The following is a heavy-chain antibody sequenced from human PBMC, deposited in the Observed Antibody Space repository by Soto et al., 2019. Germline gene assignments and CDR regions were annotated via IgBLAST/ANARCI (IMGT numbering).Heavy chain of an antibody. CDR1: GFTFSSYA. CDR3: VKEIGIARTYYPSKYSYYFDY. V-gene: IGHV3-64D*06. D-gene: IGHD3-10*01. J-gene: IGHJ4*02. Sequence: PGGSLRLSCSASGFTFSSYAMHWVRQAPGKGLEYVSAISSNGGSTYYADSVKGRFTISRDNSKNTLYLQMSSLRAEDTAVYYCVKEIGIARTYYPSKYSYYFDYWGQGTLVTVSS. CDR2: ISSNGGST.